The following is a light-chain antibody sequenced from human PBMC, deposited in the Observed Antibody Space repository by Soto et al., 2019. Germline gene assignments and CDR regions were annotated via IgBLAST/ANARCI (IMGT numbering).Light chain of an antibody. Sequence: DIVMTQSPDSLAVSLGERATISCKSSQTISYTSINKTYLAWYQQRPGQPPKLLIYWASIRGSGVPDRLSGSGFGTDFTLTISRLEPEDFAVYHCQQYGISPKTFGQGTKVDTK. CDR2: WAS. CDR1: QTISYTSINKTY. CDR3: QQYGISPKT. J-gene: IGKJ1*01. V-gene: IGKV4-1*01.